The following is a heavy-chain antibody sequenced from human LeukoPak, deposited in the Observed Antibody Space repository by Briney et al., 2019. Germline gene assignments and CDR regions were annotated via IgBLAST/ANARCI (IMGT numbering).Heavy chain of an antibody. CDR3: ARGPLRGYSGYDWGYYYYYMDV. J-gene: IGHJ6*03. D-gene: IGHD5-12*01. CDR1: GGSFSGYY. CDR2: INHSGST. V-gene: IGHV4-34*01. Sequence: SETLSLTCAAYGGSFSGYYWSWIRQPPGKGLEWIGEINHSGSTNYNPSLKSRVTISVDTSKNQFSLKLSSVTAADTAVYYRARGPLRGYSGYDWGYYYYYMDVWGKGTTVTVSS.